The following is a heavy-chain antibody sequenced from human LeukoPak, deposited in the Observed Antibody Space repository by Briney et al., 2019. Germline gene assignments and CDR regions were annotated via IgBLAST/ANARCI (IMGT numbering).Heavy chain of an antibody. J-gene: IGHJ1*01. CDR3: AKDSDYYHSSGYYYAYFQH. Sequence: GGSLRLSCGVSGFTFSSSSMNWVRQAPGKGLDWVSYISSSSSTIYYADSVKGRFTISRDNAKNSLYLQMNSLRDEDTAVYYCAKDSDYYHSSGYYYAYFQHWGQGTLVTVSS. V-gene: IGHV3-48*02. CDR1: GFTFSSSS. D-gene: IGHD3-22*01. CDR2: ISSSSSTI.